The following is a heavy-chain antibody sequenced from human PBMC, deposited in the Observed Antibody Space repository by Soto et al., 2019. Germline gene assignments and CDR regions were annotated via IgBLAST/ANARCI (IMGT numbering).Heavy chain of an antibody. CDR2: ISYDGSNK. V-gene: IGHV3-30-3*01. Sequence: GESLKISCAASGFTFSSYAMHWVRQAPGKGLEWVAVISYDGSNKYYADSVKGRFTISRDNSKNTLYLQMNSLRAEDTAVYYCAIDLWSIAAAGNADYWGQGTLVTVSS. J-gene: IGHJ4*02. CDR1: GFTFSSYA. D-gene: IGHD6-13*01. CDR3: AIDLWSIAAAGNADY.